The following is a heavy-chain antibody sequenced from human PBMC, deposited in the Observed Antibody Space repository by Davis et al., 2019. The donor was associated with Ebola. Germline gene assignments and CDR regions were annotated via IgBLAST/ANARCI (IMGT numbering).Heavy chain of an antibody. V-gene: IGHV1-69*05. CDR2: IIPIFGTA. Sequence: AASVKVSCKASGGTFSSYVISWVRQAAGQGPEWMGGIIPIFGTANYAQKFQGRVTITRDTSASTAYMELSSLRSEDTAVYYCARDCSSTSCPHYYYYMDVWGKGTTVTVSS. D-gene: IGHD2-2*01. CDR1: GGTFSSYV. J-gene: IGHJ6*03. CDR3: ARDCSSTSCPHYYYYMDV.